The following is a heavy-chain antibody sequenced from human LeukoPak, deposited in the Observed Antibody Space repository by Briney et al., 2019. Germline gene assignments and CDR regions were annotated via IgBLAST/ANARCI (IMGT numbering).Heavy chain of an antibody. J-gene: IGHJ3*02. CDR2: ISWNSGSI. CDR3: AKDCSSSWYEEDGAFDI. D-gene: IGHD6-13*01. V-gene: IGHV3-9*01. CDR1: GFTFDDYA. Sequence: GRSLRLSCAASGFTFDDYAMHWVRQAPGKGLEWVSGISWNSGSIGYADSVKGRFTISRDNAKNSLYLQMNSLRAEGTALYYCAKDCSSSWYEEDGAFDIWGQGTMVTVSS.